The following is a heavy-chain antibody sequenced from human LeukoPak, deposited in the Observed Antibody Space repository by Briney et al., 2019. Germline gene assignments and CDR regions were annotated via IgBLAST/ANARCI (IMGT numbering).Heavy chain of an antibody. CDR1: GGSISSGDYY. J-gene: IGHJ4*02. D-gene: IGHD2-2*02. CDR3: ASWLVVPAAIDY. Sequence: SETLSLTCTVSGGSISSGDYYWSWIRQPPGKGLEWIGYIYYSGTTFYNPSLKSRVIISLDTSKNQFSPRLSSVTAADTAVYYCASWLVVPAAIDYWGQGTLVTVSS. V-gene: IGHV4-30-4*01. CDR2: IYYSGTT.